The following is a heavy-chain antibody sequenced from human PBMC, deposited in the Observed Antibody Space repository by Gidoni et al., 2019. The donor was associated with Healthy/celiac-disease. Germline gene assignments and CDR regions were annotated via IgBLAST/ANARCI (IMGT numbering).Heavy chain of an antibody. CDR3: ARDGHWLVGDLYYYYGMDV. CDR2: IYHSGSN. J-gene: IGHJ6*02. Sequence: QVQLQESGPGLVKPSGTLSLTCAVSGGSISSSNWWSWVRQPPGKGLEWIGEIYHSGSNNYNPSLKSRVTISVYKSKNQFSLKLSSVTAAYTAVYYCARDGHWLVGDLYYYYGMDVWGQGTTVTVSS. D-gene: IGHD6-19*01. V-gene: IGHV4-4*02. CDR1: GGSISSSNW.